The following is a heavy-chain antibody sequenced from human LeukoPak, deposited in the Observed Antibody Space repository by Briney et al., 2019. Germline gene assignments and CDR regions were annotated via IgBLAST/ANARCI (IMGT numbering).Heavy chain of an antibody. D-gene: IGHD6-13*01. V-gene: IGHV1-69*04. Sequence: SVKVSCKASGGTFSSYAISWVRQAPGQGLEWMGRIIPILGIANYAQKFQGRVTITADKSTSTAYMELSSLRSDDTAVYYCARVPISSSWTGLGYWGQGTLVTVSS. J-gene: IGHJ4*02. CDR2: IIPILGIA. CDR3: ARVPISSSWTGLGY. CDR1: GGTFSSYA.